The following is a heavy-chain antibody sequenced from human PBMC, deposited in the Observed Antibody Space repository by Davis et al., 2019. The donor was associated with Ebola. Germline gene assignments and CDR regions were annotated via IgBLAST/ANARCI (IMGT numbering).Heavy chain of an antibody. CDR2: INHSGST. V-gene: IGHV4-34*01. J-gene: IGHJ4*02. D-gene: IGHD4-23*01. Sequence: ESLKISCAASGFTFSSYSMNWVRQPPGKGLEWIGEINHSGSTNYNPSLKSRVTISVDTSKNQFSLKLSSVTAADTAVYYCARGLSNSQVDYWGQGTLVTVSS. CDR1: GFTFSSYS. CDR3: ARGLSNSQVDY.